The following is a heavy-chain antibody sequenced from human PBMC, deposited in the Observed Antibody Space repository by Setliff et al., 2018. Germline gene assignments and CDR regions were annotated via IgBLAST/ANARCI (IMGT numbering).Heavy chain of an antibody. CDR2: INTDNGNT. CDR1: GYTFTRNA. J-gene: IGHJ5*02. Sequence: ASVKVSCKASGYTFTRNAIHWLRQAPGQRPEWMGWINTDNGNTRYSQNFQDRVTITRDTSATTAFVELSSLRSDDTAVYFCARGSRPLWGAWGQGTLVTVSS. D-gene: IGHD5-18*01. CDR3: ARGSRPLWGA. V-gene: IGHV1-3*04.